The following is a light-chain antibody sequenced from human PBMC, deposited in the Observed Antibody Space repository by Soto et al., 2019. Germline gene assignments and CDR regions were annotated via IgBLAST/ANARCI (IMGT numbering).Light chain of an antibody. CDR2: GAS. Sequence: EIVLTQSPGTLSLSPGERATLSCRASQTFAGNYLAWYQQKPGQAPRLLIYGASNRATGIPDRFSGSGSGTDFTLTISRLEPEDFAVYYCQQCGPSLKYTFGQGTTLEIK. V-gene: IGKV3-20*01. J-gene: IGKJ2*01. CDR3: QQCGPSLKYT. CDR1: QTFAGNY.